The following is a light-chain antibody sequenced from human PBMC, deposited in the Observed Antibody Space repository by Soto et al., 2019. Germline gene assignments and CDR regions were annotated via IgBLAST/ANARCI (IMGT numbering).Light chain of an antibody. J-gene: IGLJ3*02. CDR2: DVS. Sequence: QAVVTQPASVSGSPGQSITISCTGTSSDIGGYNYVSWYQQHPGKAPKLIISDVSNRPSGVSNRFSGSKSGNTASLTISGLQAEDEADYHCSSYTSSSTWVFGGGTKVTVL. CDR1: SSDIGGYNY. V-gene: IGLV2-14*01. CDR3: SSYTSSSTWV.